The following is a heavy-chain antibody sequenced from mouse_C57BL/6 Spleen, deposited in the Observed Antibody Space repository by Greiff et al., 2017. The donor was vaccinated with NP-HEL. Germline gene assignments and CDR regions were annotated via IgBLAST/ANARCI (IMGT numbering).Heavy chain of an antibody. V-gene: IGHV1-52*01. CDR1: GYTFTSYW. J-gene: IGHJ4*01. D-gene: IGHD2-14*01. CDR2: IDPSDSET. Sequence: QVQLKQPGAELVRPGSSVKLSCKASGYTFTSYWMHWVKQRPIQGLEWIGNIDPSDSETHYNQKFKDKATLTVDKSSSTAYMQLSSLTSEDSAVYYCAREGIGGAMDYWGQGTSVTVSS. CDR3: AREGIGGAMDY.